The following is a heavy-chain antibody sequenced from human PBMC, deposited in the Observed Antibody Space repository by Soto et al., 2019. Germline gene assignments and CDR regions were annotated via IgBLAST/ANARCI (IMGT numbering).Heavy chain of an antibody. D-gene: IGHD3-10*01. CDR2: ISSNGGST. Sequence: GGSLRLSCAASGFTFSSYAMHWVRQAPGKGLEYVSAISSNGGSTYYANSVKGRSTISRDTSKNTLYLQMGSLRAEDMAVYYCARDYYGSGSYYAFDIWGQGTMVTVSS. J-gene: IGHJ3*02. V-gene: IGHV3-64*01. CDR1: GFTFSSYA. CDR3: ARDYYGSGSYYAFDI.